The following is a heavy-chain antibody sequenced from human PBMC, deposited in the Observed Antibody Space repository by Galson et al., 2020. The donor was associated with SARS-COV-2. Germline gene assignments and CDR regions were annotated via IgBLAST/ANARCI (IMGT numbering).Heavy chain of an antibody. CDR3: ARVRGYCSSTRCGNYSYGPWGEYEYYGMDV. D-gene: IGHD2-2*01. CDR2: ISYDGSNK. J-gene: IGHJ6*02. Sequence: GGSLRLSCAASGFTFSSYAMHWVRQAPGKGLEWVAVISYDGSNKYYADSVKGRFTISRDNSKNTLYLQMNSLRAEDTAVYYCARVRGYCSSTRCGNYSYGPWGEYEYYGMDVWGQGTTVTVSS. CDR1: GFTFSSYA. V-gene: IGHV3-30-3*01.